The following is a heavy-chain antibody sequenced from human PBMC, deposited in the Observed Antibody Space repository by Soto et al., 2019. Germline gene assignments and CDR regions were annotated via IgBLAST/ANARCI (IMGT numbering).Heavy chain of an antibody. J-gene: IGHJ5*02. D-gene: IGHD2-2*02. CDR1: GGTFSSYA. CDR3: ERAGGYCISTRCYINWFDP. V-gene: IGHV1-69*13. CDR2: IIPIFGTA. Sequence: SVKVSCKASGGTFSSYAISWVRQAPGQGLEWMGGIIPIFGTANYAQKFQGRVTITADESTSTDYMELSSLRSEATAVYYCERAGGYCISTRCYINWFDPWGQGTLVTVSS.